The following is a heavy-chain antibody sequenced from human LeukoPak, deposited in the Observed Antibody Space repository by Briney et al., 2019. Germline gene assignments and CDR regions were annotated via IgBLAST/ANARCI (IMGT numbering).Heavy chain of an antibody. CDR3: ARQRYYGLGSYGGMDV. CDR1: GGSISSYC. D-gene: IGHD3-10*01. J-gene: IGHJ6*02. Sequence: SETLSLTCTVSGGSISSYCWSWIRQTPGKGLEWIGYIYYSGSTNYNPSLKSRVTISVDTSKNQFSLKLSSVTAADTAVYYCARQRYYGLGSYGGMDVWGQGTTVNVSS. V-gene: IGHV4-59*08. CDR2: IYYSGST.